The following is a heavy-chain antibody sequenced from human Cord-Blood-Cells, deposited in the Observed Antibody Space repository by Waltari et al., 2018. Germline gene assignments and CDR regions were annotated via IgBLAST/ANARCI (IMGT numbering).Heavy chain of an antibody. J-gene: IGHJ3*02. CDR2: IGAYNGNT. V-gene: IGHV1-18*01. CDR3: ARAPPYCTNGVCYDAFDI. D-gene: IGHD2-8*01. CDR1: GYTFTSYG. Sequence: QVQLVQSGAEVKKPGASVNVSCKASGYTFTSYGISWVRQAPGQGLEWMGWIGAYNGNTDYEQKLQGRVTMTTDTSTSTAYMELRSLRSDDTAVYYCARAPPYCTNGVCYDAFDIWGQGTMVTVSS.